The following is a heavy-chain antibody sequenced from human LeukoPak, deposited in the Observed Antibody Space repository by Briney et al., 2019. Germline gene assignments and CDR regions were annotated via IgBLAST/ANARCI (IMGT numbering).Heavy chain of an antibody. V-gene: IGHV3-9*01. CDR3: AKAPHILAGWFDP. J-gene: IGHJ5*02. CDR2: NSWNRGSI. D-gene: IGHD6-19*01. Sequence: LRPSCAASASTFDDYAMHCVRQTPGKCLEWVSGNSWNRGSIVYADSVKGRFTISRDNAKNSLYLQMNSLRTEDAALYYCAKAPHILAGWFDPWGRGTRDPVSS. CDR1: ASTFDDYA.